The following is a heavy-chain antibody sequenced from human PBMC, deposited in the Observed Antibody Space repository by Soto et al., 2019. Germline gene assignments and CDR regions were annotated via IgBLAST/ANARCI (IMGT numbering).Heavy chain of an antibody. CDR3: ARDIVSVGPRANEAFDV. Sequence: QVQLVQSGAELKKPGASVNISCQASGFTFSDTLINWVRQGPGQRLEWMGWINPANGNTRYSESFQGRVTISSLSSASTAYVALSDLTSEDPAVYYCARDIVSVGPRANEAFDVGGQGTMITVSS. J-gene: IGHJ3*01. CDR1: GFTFSDTL. V-gene: IGHV1-3*01. D-gene: IGHD1-26*01. CDR2: INPANGNT.